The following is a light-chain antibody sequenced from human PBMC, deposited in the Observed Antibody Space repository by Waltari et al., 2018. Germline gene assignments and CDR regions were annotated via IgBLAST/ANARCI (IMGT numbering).Light chain of an antibody. Sequence: QSALTQPASVSGSPGQSITISCTGTSSDVGNYKRVPWYQPHPGKAPKLTLYAVSKRPSGVSERFSGSKSGDMASLTISGLQPEDEAEYFCSSYAGSSKGVFGGGTKVTVL. CDR1: SSDVGNYKR. CDR2: AVS. J-gene: IGLJ2*01. CDR3: SSYAGSSKGV. V-gene: IGLV2-23*02.